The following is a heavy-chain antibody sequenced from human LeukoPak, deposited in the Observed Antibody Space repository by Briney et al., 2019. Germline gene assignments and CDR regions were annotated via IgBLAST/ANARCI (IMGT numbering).Heavy chain of an antibody. D-gene: IGHD2-2*01. CDR3: ARLYVPAAPDAFDI. CDR1: GGSISSGSYY. Sequence: NPSQTLSLTCTVSGGSISSGSYYWSWIRQPAGKGLEWIGRIYTSGSTNYNPSLKSRVTISVDTSKNQFSLKLSSVTAADTAVYYCARLYVPAAPDAFDIWGQGTMVTVSS. CDR2: IYTSGST. V-gene: IGHV4-61*02. J-gene: IGHJ3*02.